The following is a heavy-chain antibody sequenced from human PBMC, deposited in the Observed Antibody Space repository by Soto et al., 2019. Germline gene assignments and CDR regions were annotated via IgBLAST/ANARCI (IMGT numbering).Heavy chain of an antibody. CDR1: GFTFSYYW. Sequence: EVQLLESGGGLVQPGESLRLSCAASGFTFSYYWMHWVRQAPGMGLVWVSRIHSDGSSTTYADSVKGRFTISRDNARNTLYLQMNSLRAEDTAVYYCARGDRGAFDLWGQWTVLTVSS. V-gene: IGHV3-74*01. D-gene: IGHD1-26*01. J-gene: IGHJ3*01. CDR2: IHSDGSST. CDR3: ARGDRGAFDL.